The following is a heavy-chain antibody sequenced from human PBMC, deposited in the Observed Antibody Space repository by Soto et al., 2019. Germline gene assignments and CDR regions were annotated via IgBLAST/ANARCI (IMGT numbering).Heavy chain of an antibody. D-gene: IGHD3-10*01. V-gene: IGHV4-39*01. CDR2: VHYSGST. J-gene: IGHJ4*02. CDR3: VPRSGSHKGYFDY. CDR1: GGSISNSSYY. Sequence: QLQLQESGPGLVKPSETLSLTCSVSGGSISNSSYYWGWIRQPPGKGLEWIGSVHYSGSTYYNPSLKSRVTIAVETSKNQFSLKLSSVTAADTAVYYCVPRSGSHKGYFDYWGQGSLVTVSS.